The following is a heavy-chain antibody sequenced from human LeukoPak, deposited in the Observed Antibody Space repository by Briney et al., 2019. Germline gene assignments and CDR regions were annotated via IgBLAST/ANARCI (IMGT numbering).Heavy chain of an antibody. CDR1: GYSISSGYY. J-gene: IGHJ5*02. CDR2: IYDSGST. Sequence: SETLSLTCAVSGYSISSGYYWGWIRRPPGKGVEWSGMIYDSGSTYYSQSLKRRVTISEDTSTNQFSLKLSSVTAADTAVYYCAREGFGELYGNWFDPWGQGTLVTVSS. CDR3: AREGFGELYGNWFDP. V-gene: IGHV4-38-2*02. D-gene: IGHD3-10*01.